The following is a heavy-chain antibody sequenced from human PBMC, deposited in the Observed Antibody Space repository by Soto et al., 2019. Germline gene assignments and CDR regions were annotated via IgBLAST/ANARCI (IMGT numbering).Heavy chain of an antibody. D-gene: IGHD5-12*01. J-gene: IGHJ6*02. CDR1: GDTFSSYP. CDR2: IIPILDTA. V-gene: IGHV1-69*13. CDR3: ARGGYRGYDFLLDV. Sequence: SVKVSCKASGDTFSSYPISWVRQAPGQGLEWMGGIIPILDTANYAQKIQGRVTITADESTSTAYMELSSLRSEDTVVYYCARGGYRGYDFLLDVWGQGTTVTVSS.